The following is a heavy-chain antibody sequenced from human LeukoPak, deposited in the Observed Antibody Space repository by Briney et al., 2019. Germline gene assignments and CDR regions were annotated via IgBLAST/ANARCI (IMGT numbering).Heavy chain of an antibody. Sequence: SETLSLTCTVSGGSISSYYWSWSRQPAGKGLEWIGRIYTSGSTNYNPSLKSRVTMSVDTSKNQFSLKLSSVTAADTAVYYCARGPQQPGYCSNGICYHAEYFQHWGQGTLVTVSS. CDR1: GGSISSYY. J-gene: IGHJ1*01. V-gene: IGHV4-4*07. CDR3: ARGPQQPGYCSNGICYHAEYFQH. CDR2: IYTSGST. D-gene: IGHD2-8*01.